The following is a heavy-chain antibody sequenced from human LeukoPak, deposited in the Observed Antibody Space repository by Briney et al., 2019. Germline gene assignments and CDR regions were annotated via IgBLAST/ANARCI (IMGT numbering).Heavy chain of an antibody. CDR2: ISSSSSTI. CDR3: ARVGSIAAAGTHFQH. Sequence: GGSLRLSCAASGFTFSSYSMNWVRQAPGKGLEWVSYISSSSSTIYYADSVKGRFTISRDNAKNSLYLQMNSLRAEDTAVYYCARVGSIAAAGTHFQHWGQGTLVTVSS. J-gene: IGHJ1*01. D-gene: IGHD6-13*01. CDR1: GFTFSSYS. V-gene: IGHV3-48*04.